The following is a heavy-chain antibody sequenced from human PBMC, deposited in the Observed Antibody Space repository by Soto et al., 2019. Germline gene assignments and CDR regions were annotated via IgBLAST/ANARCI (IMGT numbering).Heavy chain of an antibody. CDR2: IYYSGST. CDR3: ARDHSPQNPYGSGSKEGYYFDY. V-gene: IGHV4-31*03. J-gene: IGHJ4*02. D-gene: IGHD3-10*01. CDR1: GCSISSGGYY. Sequence: PSETLSLTCTFSGCSISSGGYYWSWIRKHPGKGLEWIGYIYYSGSTYYNPSLKSRVTISVDTSKNQFSLKLSSVTAADTAVYYCARDHSPQNPYGSGSKEGYYFDYWGQGTLVTVSS.